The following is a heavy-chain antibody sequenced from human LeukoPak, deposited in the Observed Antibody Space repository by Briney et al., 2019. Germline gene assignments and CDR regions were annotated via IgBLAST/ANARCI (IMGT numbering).Heavy chain of an antibody. CDR2: IYYSGST. V-gene: IGHV4-39*01. Sequence: PSETLSLTCTVSGGSISSSSYYWGWIRQPPGKGLEWIGSIYYSGSTYYNPSLKSRVTISVDTSKNQISLTVTSVTAADTAVYYCARHPFSSPFDFWGQGTLVAVSS. CDR3: ARHPFSSPFDF. J-gene: IGHJ4*02. CDR1: GGSISSSSYY.